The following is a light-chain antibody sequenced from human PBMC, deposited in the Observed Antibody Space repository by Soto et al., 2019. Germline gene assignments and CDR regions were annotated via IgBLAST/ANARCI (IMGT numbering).Light chain of an antibody. Sequence: DIQMTQSPSTLSASVGDRVTITCRASQSIDTALAWYQQKPGKAPNLLIYRASNLESGVPSRFSGSGSGTEFTLAISSLKPDDCATYTCQQYAIFLTFGQGNKVEIK. CDR1: QSIDTA. V-gene: IGKV1-5*03. J-gene: IGKJ2*01. CDR3: QQYAIFLT. CDR2: RAS.